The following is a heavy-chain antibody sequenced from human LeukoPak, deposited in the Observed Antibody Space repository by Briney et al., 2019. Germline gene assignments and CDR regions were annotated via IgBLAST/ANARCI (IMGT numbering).Heavy chain of an antibody. D-gene: IGHD2-15*01. J-gene: IGHJ4*02. CDR1: GYTFTSYY. CDR2: INPSGGST. CDR3: ARPAAQVVVAATYFDY. Sequence: PGASVKVSCKASGYTFTSYYMHWVRQAPGQGLEWMGIINPSGGSTSYAQKLQGRVTMTRDMSTSTVYMELSSLRSEDTAVYCCARPAAQVVVAATYFDYWGQGTLVTVSS. V-gene: IGHV1-46*01.